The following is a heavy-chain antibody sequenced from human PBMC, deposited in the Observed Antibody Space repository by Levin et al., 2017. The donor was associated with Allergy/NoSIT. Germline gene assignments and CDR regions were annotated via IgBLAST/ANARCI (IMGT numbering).Heavy chain of an antibody. Sequence: ASGPTLVKPTQTLTLTCTFSGFSLTTSGMCVSWIRQPPGKALEWLGLIDWNDDTYYNTSLKTRLTISKDTSKNHVVLTMTNMDPVDTATYYCARMCGFGDSWGRGTLVTVSS. D-gene: IGHD3-10*01. V-gene: IGHV2-70*01. CDR3: ARMCGFGDS. CDR2: IDWNDDT. CDR1: GFSLTTSGMC. J-gene: IGHJ4*02.